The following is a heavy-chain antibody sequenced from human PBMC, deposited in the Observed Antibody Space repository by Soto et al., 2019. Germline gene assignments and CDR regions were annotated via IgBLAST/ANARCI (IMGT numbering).Heavy chain of an antibody. CDR2: INHSGST. Sequence: QVQLQQWGAGLLKPSATLSLTCAVYGGSFSGYYWSWIRQPPRKGLEWIGEINHSGSTNYNPSLKSRVTISVDASKNQFSLKLTSVTAADTAVYYCARVGYSSSWYRRGAFDIWGQGTMVTVSS. J-gene: IGHJ3*02. CDR3: ARVGYSSSWYRRGAFDI. CDR1: GGSFSGYY. V-gene: IGHV4-34*01. D-gene: IGHD6-13*01.